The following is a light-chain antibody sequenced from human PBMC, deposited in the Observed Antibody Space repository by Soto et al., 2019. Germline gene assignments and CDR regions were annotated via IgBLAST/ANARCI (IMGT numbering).Light chain of an antibody. Sequence: DIVMTQSPATLSVSPGERATLSCRASQSVSSDLAWYHQKPGQAPRLLIYDAYNRATGIPPRFSGSGSGTDFTLTISSLEPEDSAVYYRQQRHMWPIKFGQGTRLEIK. CDR1: QSVSSD. V-gene: IGKV3-11*01. CDR2: DAY. J-gene: IGKJ5*01. CDR3: QQRHMWPIK.